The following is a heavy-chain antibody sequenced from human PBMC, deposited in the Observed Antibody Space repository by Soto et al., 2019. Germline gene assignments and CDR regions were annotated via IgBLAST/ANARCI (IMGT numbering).Heavy chain of an antibody. D-gene: IGHD6-6*01. J-gene: IGHJ4*02. CDR1: GYTFTSYG. V-gene: IGHV1-18*01. CDR2: ISAYNGNT. Sequence: QVQLVQSGAEVKKPGASVKVSCKASGYTFTSYGISWVRQAPGQGLEWMGWISAYNGNTNYAQKLQGRVTMPTDTSTGTAFMELRSLRSYDTAVYYCARGGSYSSSYPPQVDYWGQGTLVTVSS. CDR3: ARGGSYSSSYPPQVDY.